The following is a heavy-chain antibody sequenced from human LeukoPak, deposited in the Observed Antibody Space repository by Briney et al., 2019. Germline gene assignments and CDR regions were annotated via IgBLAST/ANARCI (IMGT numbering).Heavy chain of an antibody. CDR3: ARRRYYDGSGYLE. D-gene: IGHD3-22*01. J-gene: IGHJ1*01. Sequence: KPSETLSLTCSVSGDSVSRSDSYWDWIRQPPGKGLEWIGTIYYSGRTYYSPSLKSRVTMSVDPSNNQFSLNLRSVTAPDTAVYYCARRRYYDGSGYLEWGQGTLLSVSS. V-gene: IGHV4-39*01. CDR2: IYYSGRT. CDR1: GDSVSRSDSY.